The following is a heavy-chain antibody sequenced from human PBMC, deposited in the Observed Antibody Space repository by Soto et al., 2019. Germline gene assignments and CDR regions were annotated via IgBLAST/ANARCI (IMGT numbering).Heavy chain of an antibody. CDR1: GGSFSGYY. Sequence: SETLSLTCAVYGGSFSGYYWSWIRQPPGKGLEWIGEINHSGSTNYNPSLKSRVTTSVDTSKNQFSLKLSSVTAADTAVYYCARGTDYYDSSGYGYYFDYWGQGTLVTVSS. V-gene: IGHV4-34*01. CDR3: ARGTDYYDSSGYGYYFDY. CDR2: INHSGST. D-gene: IGHD3-22*01. J-gene: IGHJ4*02.